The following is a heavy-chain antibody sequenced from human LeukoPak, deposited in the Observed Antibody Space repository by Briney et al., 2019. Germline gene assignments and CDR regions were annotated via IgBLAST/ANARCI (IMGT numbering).Heavy chain of an antibody. V-gene: IGHV1-8*01. D-gene: IGHD2-2*01. CDR3: ARGPSWYVSGYYMDV. J-gene: IGHJ6*03. CDR1: GYTFTRYV. Sequence: ASVTVSCKASGYTFTRYVINWVRQPTAKGLDRMGWRNLNSGNTGYAQKFQGRVTMTRNTSISTAYMELSSLRSEDTAVYYCARGPSWYVSGYYMDVWGKGTTVTVPS. CDR2: RNLNSGNT.